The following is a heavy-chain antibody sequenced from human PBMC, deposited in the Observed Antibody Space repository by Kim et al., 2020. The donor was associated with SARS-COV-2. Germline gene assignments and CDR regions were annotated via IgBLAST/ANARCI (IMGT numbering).Heavy chain of an antibody. CDR1: GFTFSDSA. CDR2: IRSKVNGYAT. CDR3: TRVPGTTIAFWDAFY. Sequence: GWSLRLSCGASGFTFSDSAMHWVRRASGKGLEWVGRIRSKVNGYATAYSASVRGRFTISRADSRNTAYLQMNSLKTEDTAVYYCTRVPGTTIAFWDAFY. V-gene: IGHV3-73*01. J-gene: IGHJ3*02. D-gene: IGHD1-1*01.